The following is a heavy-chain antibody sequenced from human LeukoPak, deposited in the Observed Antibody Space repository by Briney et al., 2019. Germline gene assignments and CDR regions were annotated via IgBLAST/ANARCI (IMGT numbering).Heavy chain of an antibody. CDR2: ISSSGSTI. Sequence: GGSLRPSCAASGFTLSSYSMNWVRQAPGKGLEWLSYISSSGSTIYYADSVKGRFTISRDNGKNTLYLQMNSLRAEDTAVYYGARGGGANIASAGKGYWGQGTLVTVSS. CDR1: GFTLSSYS. D-gene: IGHD6-13*01. J-gene: IGHJ4*02. V-gene: IGHV3-48*01. CDR3: ARGGGANIASAGKGY.